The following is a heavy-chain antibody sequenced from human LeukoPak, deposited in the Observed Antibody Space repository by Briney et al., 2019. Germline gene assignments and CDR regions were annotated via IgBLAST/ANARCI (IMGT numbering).Heavy chain of an antibody. CDR3: ARPRTVTTAHDVFDI. D-gene: IGHD4-17*01. V-gene: IGHV4-59*01. CDR1: GFTFSNAW. CDR2: IFYSGTT. Sequence: GSLRLSCAASGFTFSNAWMNWIRQPPGKGLEWIGYIFYSGTTSYNPSLKSRVTISLDTSKNQFSLILTSVTAADTAVYYCARPRTVTTAHDVFDIWGQGTMVTVSS. J-gene: IGHJ3*02.